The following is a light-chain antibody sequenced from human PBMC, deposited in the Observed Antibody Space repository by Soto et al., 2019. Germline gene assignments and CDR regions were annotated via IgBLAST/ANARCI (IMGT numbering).Light chain of an antibody. CDR3: QQYYSYPRT. Sequence: AIRMTQSPSSLSASTGDRVTITCRASQGISSYLAWYQQKPGKAPKLLIYAASTLQSGVPSRFSGSGSGIDFTLTISCLQSEDFATYYCQQYYSYPRTFGQGIKVDIK. CDR1: QGISSY. CDR2: AAS. V-gene: IGKV1-8*01. J-gene: IGKJ1*01.